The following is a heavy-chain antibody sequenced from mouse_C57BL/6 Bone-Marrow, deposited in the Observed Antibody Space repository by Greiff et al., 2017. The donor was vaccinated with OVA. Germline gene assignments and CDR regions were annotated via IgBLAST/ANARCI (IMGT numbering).Heavy chain of an antibody. D-gene: IGHD2-2*01. V-gene: IGHV1-62-2*01. CDR1: GYTFTEYT. CDR3: ARPYGYPLTGGFDV. J-gene: IGHJ1*03. Sequence: VKLQESGAELVKPGASVKLSCKASGYTFTEYTIHWVNQRSGQGLEWIGWFYPGSGSIKYNEKFKDKATLTADKSSSTVYMELSRLTSEDSAVYFCARPYGYPLTGGFDVWGTGTTVTVSS. CDR2: FYPGSGSI.